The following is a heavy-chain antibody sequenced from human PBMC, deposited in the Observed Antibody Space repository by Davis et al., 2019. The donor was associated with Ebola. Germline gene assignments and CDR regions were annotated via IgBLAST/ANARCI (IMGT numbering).Heavy chain of an antibody. Sequence: PAGSLTLSCAASGFSFSSYAMHWVRQAPGKGLEWVAVISYDGSNKYYADSVKGRFTISRDNSKNTLYLQMSSLRAEDTAVYYCARDLPGGDWYFDLWGHGTLVTVSS. V-gene: IGHV3-30*04. CDR1: GFSFSSYA. J-gene: IGHJ2*01. D-gene: IGHD1-14*01. CDR2: ISYDGSNK. CDR3: ARDLPGGDWYFDL.